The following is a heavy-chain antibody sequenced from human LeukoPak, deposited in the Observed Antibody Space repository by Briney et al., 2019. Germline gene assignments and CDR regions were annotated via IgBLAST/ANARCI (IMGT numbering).Heavy chain of an antibody. CDR2: INHSGST. CDR1: GGSFSGYY. V-gene: IGHV4-34*01. D-gene: IGHD5-24*01. J-gene: IGHJ3*02. CDR3: ARHGPDGYNWNDAFDI. Sequence: KPSETLSLTCAVYGGSFSGYYWSWIRQPPGKGLEWIGEINHSGSTNYNPSLKSRVTISVDTSKNQFSLKLSSVTAADTAVYYCARHGPDGYNWNDAFDIWGQGTMVTVSS.